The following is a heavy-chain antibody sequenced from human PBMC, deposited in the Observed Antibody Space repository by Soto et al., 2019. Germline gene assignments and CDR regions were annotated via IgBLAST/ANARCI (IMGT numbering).Heavy chain of an antibody. D-gene: IGHD3-10*01. CDR2: IYYSGST. J-gene: IGHJ6*02. CDR1: GGSISSSSYY. CDR3: ARQGDPVVRGEEEWLGDKNYYYYYGMDV. Sequence: SETLSLTCTVSGGSISSSSYYWGWIRQPPGKGLEWIGSIYYSGSTYYNPSLKSRVTISVDTSKNQFSLKLSSVTAADTAVYCCARQGDPVVRGEEEWLGDKNYYYYYGMDVWGQGTTVTVSS. V-gene: IGHV4-39*01.